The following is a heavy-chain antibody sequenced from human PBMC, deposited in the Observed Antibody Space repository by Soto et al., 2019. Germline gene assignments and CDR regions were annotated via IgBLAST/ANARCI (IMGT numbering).Heavy chain of an antibody. CDR1: GFPFSSYA. Sequence: EVQLLESGGGFVQPGGSLRLSCTASGFPFSSYAISWVRQAPGKGLEWVSGIFGPGGTFPADSAKGRFITSRDNSKNSLDLTMNTLRVEDTAVYFCAKREVHAVNLYSFDYWGLGTLVTVSS. CDR3: AKREVHAVNLYSFDY. V-gene: IGHV3-23*01. D-gene: IGHD2-21*01. J-gene: IGHJ4*02. CDR2: IFGPGGT.